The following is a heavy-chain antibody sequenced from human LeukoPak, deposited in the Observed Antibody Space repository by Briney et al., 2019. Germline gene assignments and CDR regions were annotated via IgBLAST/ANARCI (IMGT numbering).Heavy chain of an antibody. D-gene: IGHD1-7*01. CDR2: ISANSGGT. Sequence: EASVTVSCKASGYTFTDYYMHWVRQAPGQGGEGMGWISANSGGTNYAQKFQGRVTITRDTSISTAYMELSRLRSDDTAVYYCARDPTGTTPNWFDPWGQGTLVTVSS. CDR1: GYTFTDYY. CDR3: ARDPTGTTPNWFDP. J-gene: IGHJ5*02. V-gene: IGHV1-2*02.